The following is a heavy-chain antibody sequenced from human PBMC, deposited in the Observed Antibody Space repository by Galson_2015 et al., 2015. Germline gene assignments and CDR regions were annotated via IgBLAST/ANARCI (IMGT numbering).Heavy chain of an antibody. CDR1: GDSVSSNSAA. CDR3: VTEVLGSGVFDC. CDR2: IYYRSEWHT. Sequence: CAISGDSVSSNSAAWNWVRQSPSRGLEWLGRIYYRSEWHTDFGVSVKSRITINADIGKNHLALQLNSLTPEDSAMYYCVTEVLGSGVFDCWGQGTLVTVSS. D-gene: IGHD3-10*01. V-gene: IGHV6-1*01. J-gene: IGHJ4*02.